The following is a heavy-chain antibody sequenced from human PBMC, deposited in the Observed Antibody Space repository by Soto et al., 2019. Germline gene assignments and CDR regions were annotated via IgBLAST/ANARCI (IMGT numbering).Heavy chain of an antibody. Sequence: SESLSLTCTVSGGSISRSSYYWGWIRQPPGKRLEWIGSIYYSGSTYYNPSLKSRVTISVDTSKNQVSLKLSSVTAADTAVYYCARCYALTMVRGVSTGYYFDYWGQGTLVTVSS. CDR3: ARCYALTMVRGVSTGYYFDY. CDR2: IYYSGST. D-gene: IGHD3-10*01. CDR1: GGSISRSSYY. V-gene: IGHV4-39*01. J-gene: IGHJ4*02.